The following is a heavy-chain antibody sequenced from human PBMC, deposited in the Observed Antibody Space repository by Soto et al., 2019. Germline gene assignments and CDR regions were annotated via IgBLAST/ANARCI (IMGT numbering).Heavy chain of an antibody. CDR2: IIPILGIA. D-gene: IGHD2-15*01. Sequence: QVQLVQSGAEVKKPGSSVKVSCKASGGTFSSYTISWVRQAPGQGLEWMGRIIPILGIANYAQKFQDRVTITADKSTSTAYMELSSLRSEDTAVYYCARCSGGSCYWFDPWGQGTLVTVSS. V-gene: IGHV1-69*02. CDR3: ARCSGGSCYWFDP. CDR1: GGTFSSYT. J-gene: IGHJ5*02.